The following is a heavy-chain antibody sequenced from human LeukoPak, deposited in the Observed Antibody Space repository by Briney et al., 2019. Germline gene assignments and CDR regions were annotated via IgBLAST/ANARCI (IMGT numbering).Heavy chain of an antibody. Sequence: SETLSLTCTVSGGSISSSSYYWGWIRQPPGKGLEWIGNIYYSVSTYYNPSLKSRVTISVDTSKNQFSLKLTSVTAADTAVYYCAREEGGSSWIMDYWGQGTLVTVSS. V-gene: IGHV4-39*07. J-gene: IGHJ4*02. CDR3: AREEGGSSWIMDY. D-gene: IGHD6-13*01. CDR2: IYYSVST. CDR1: GGSISSSSYY.